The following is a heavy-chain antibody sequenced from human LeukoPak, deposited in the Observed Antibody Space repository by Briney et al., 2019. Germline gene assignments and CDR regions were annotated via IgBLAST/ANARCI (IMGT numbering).Heavy chain of an antibody. J-gene: IGHJ4*02. CDR3: AKDMRYYHSSGSVDY. V-gene: IGHV3-9*01. CDR2: ISWNSGSI. CDR1: GFTFDAYA. D-gene: IGHD3-22*01. Sequence: PGRSLRLSCAASGFTFDAYAMHWVRQAPGKGLEWVSGISWNSGSIGYADSVKGRFTISRDNAKNSLYLQMNSLRAEDTALYYCAKDMRYYHSSGSVDYWGQGTLVTVSS.